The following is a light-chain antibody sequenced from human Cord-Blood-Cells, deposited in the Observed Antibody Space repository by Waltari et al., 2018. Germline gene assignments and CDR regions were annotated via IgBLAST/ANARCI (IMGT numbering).Light chain of an antibody. Sequence: ETVLTQSPATLSLSPGERATLSCRARQSVSSYLAWYQQKPGQAPRLLIYDASNRATGIPARFSGSGSGTDFTLTISSLEPEDFAVYYCQQRSNWPPVTFGPGTKVDIK. CDR2: DAS. J-gene: IGKJ3*01. CDR1: QSVSSY. CDR3: QQRSNWPPVT. V-gene: IGKV3-11*01.